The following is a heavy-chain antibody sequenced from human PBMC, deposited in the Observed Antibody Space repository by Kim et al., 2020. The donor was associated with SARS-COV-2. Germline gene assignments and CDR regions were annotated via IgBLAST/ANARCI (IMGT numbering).Heavy chain of an antibody. J-gene: IGHJ4*01. V-gene: IGHV3-23*01. Sequence: GGSLRLSCAASGFTFTSYAMTWVRQAPGKGLEWVSTISGSAYYTYYADSVKGRFTISRDNPKSTLYLQMNNLRAEDTAIFYCAKFRLIDGSRGYDGALD. CDR1: GFTFTSYA. CDR2: ISGSAYYT. CDR3: AKFRLIDGSRGYDGALD. D-gene: IGHD3-16*01.